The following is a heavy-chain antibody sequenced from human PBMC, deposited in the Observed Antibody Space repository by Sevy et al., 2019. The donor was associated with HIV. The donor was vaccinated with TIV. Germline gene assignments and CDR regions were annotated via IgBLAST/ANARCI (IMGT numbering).Heavy chain of an antibody. CDR2: IYYSGRP. V-gene: IGHV4-39*01. J-gene: IGHJ4*02. CDR1: GGSISSSSYY. CDR3: AGQALGYCGGGSCYAPFDY. Sequence: SETLSLTCTVSGGSISSSSYYWGWIRQPAGQGREWIGSIYYSGRPYYNPSLKSRVTISVDTSKNQFPLKPRSVTAADTAVYSCAGQALGYCGGGSCYAPFDYWGQGTLVTVSS. D-gene: IGHD2-15*01.